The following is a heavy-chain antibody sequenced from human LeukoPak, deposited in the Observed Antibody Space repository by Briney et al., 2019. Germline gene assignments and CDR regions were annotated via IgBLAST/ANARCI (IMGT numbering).Heavy chain of an antibody. D-gene: IGHD6-6*01. J-gene: IGHJ6*02. V-gene: IGHV1-2*02. CDR3: ARRAARPDSYYYGMDV. CDR2: INPNSGGT. CDR1: GYTFTGYC. Sequence: HGASVKASCKASGYTFTGYCMHWVRQAAGHGLEWMGWINPNSGGTKYAQKFQGRVTMTRDTSISTAYMELSRMRSDDTAVYYCARRAARPDSYYYGMDVWGQGTTVTVSS.